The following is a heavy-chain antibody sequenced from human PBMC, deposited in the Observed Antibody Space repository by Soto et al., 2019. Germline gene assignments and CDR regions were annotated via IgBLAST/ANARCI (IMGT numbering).Heavy chain of an antibody. D-gene: IGHD2-15*01. V-gene: IGHV3-30-3*01. CDR1: GFTFSSYA. CDR2: ISYDGSNK. Sequence: QVQLVESGGGVVQPGRSLRLSCAASGFTFSSYAMHWVRQAPGKGLEWVAVISYDGSNKYYADSVKGRFTISRDNSKNTLYLQMNSLRAEDTAVYYCAREGLGGNLGYWGQGTLVTVSS. CDR3: AREGLGGNLGY. J-gene: IGHJ4*02.